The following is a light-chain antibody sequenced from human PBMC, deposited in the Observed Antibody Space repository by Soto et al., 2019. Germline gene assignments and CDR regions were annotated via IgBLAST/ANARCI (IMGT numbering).Light chain of an antibody. CDR2: EVS. CDR3: SSYTSSSIWV. V-gene: IGLV2-14*01. CDR1: TSDVGGYES. Sequence: QSVLTQPASVSGSPGQSITISCTGTTSDVGGYESVSWYQQHPGKVPRLMISEVSNRPSGISTRFSGAKSGNTASLTISGLQPEDEADYYCSSYTSSSIWVFGGGTKLTVL. J-gene: IGLJ3*02.